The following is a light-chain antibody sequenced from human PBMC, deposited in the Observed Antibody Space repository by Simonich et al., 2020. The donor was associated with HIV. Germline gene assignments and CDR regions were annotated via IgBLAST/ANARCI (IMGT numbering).Light chain of an antibody. CDR3: QQRFNWPPYT. CDR2: DAS. Sequence: EIVLTQSPATLSLSPGERATLSCRASPSVSSNLTWYQQKPGQAPRLLIYDASNRATGSPARFSGSGSGTDFTLTISSLEPEDFAVYYCQQRFNWPPYTFGQGTKLEI. V-gene: IGKV3-11*01. CDR1: PSVSSN. J-gene: IGKJ2*01.